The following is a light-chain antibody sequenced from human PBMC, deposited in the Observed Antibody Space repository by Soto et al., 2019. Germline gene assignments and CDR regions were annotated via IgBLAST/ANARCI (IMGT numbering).Light chain of an antibody. V-gene: IGKV3-11*01. CDR2: DAS. J-gene: IGKJ4*01. CDR3: QQRNHWPQLT. CDR1: QSVSSY. Sequence: EIVLTQSPATLSLSPGERATLSCRASQSVSSYLAWYQQKPGQAPRLLIYDASNRATGIPARFNGSGSGTDFTLTISSLEPEDFAVYYCQQRNHWPQLTFGGGTKVEIK.